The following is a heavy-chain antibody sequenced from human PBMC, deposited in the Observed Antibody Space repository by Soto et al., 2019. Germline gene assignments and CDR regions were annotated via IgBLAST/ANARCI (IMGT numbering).Heavy chain of an antibody. CDR1: GYTFTSSD. Sequence: GASVKVSCKSSGYTFTSSDINWVRQATGQGLEWMGWMNPNSGNTGYAQKFQGRVTMTRNTSISTAYMELSSLRSEDTAVYYCARGDSGYDYYYYYYMDVWGKGTTVTVSS. J-gene: IGHJ6*03. CDR2: MNPNSGNT. D-gene: IGHD5-12*01. V-gene: IGHV1-8*01. CDR3: ARGDSGYDYYYYYYMDV.